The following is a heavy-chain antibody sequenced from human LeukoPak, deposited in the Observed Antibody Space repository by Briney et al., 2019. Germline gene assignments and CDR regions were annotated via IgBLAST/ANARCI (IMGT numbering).Heavy chain of an antibody. V-gene: IGHV4-59*01. CDR2: LFYSGST. D-gene: IGHD3-10*01. CDR1: GGSISSYY. Sequence: SETLSLTCTVSGGSISSYYWSWIRQPPGKGLEWIAYLFYSGSTDYDPSLESRVTISVDTSKNQFSLKLRSVTAADTAVYYCATVAVIRGVTYFDYWGQGTLVTVSS. J-gene: IGHJ4*02. CDR3: ATVAVIRGVTYFDY.